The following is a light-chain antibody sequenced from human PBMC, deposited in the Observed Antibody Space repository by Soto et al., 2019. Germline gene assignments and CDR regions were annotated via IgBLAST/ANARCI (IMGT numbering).Light chain of an antibody. V-gene: IGKV3-15*01. CDR1: QSVSSY. J-gene: IGKJ1*01. CDR2: DAS. CDR3: QQYNDWPLT. Sequence: EIVLTQSPATLSLSPGEIATLSCRASQSVSSYLAWYQQKPGQAPRLLIYDASNRATGIPARFSGTGSGTEFTLTISSLQSEDFALYYCQQYNDWPLTFGQGTKVDIK.